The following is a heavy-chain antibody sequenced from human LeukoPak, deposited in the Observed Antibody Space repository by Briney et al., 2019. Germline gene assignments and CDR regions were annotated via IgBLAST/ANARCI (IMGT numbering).Heavy chain of an antibody. V-gene: IGHV4-59*01. J-gene: IGHJ6*02. CDR1: GGSISTYY. Sequence: SETLSLTCTVSGGSISTYYWSWIRQPVGKGLEWIGYIYYNESTNYNPSVKSRVTISADTSKNQFSLKLRSVTAADTAVYYCARNEGAHTAMAQYYYYYYGMDVWGQGTTVTVSS. D-gene: IGHD5-18*01. CDR2: IYYNEST. CDR3: ARNEGAHTAMAQYYYYYYGMDV.